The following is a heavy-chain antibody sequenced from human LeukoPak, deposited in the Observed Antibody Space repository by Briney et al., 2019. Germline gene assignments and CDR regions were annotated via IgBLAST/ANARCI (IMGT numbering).Heavy chain of an antibody. D-gene: IGHD1-7*01. J-gene: IGHJ4*02. Sequence: GGSLRLSCAASGFTFSSYAMHWVRQAPGKGLEWVAVISYDGSNKYYADSVKGRFTTSRDNSKNTLYLQMNSLRAEDTAVYYCARPHNWNYVVSTFDYWGQGTLVTVSS. CDR2: ISYDGSNK. CDR3: ARPHNWNYVVSTFDY. V-gene: IGHV3-30-3*01. CDR1: GFTFSSYA.